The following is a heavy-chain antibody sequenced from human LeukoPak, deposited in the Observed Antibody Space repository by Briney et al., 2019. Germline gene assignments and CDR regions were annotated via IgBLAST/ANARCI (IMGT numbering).Heavy chain of an antibody. CDR1: GFTFSGYG. CDR3: AKDEGSS. D-gene: IGHD6-13*01. CDR2: IRYDGSNK. Sequence: GGSLRFSCAASGFTFSGYGMHWVRQAPGKGLEWVAFIRYDGSNKYYADSVEGRFTISRDNSKNTLYLQMNSLRAEDTAVYYCAKDEGSSWGQGTLVTVSS. V-gene: IGHV3-30*02. J-gene: IGHJ4*02.